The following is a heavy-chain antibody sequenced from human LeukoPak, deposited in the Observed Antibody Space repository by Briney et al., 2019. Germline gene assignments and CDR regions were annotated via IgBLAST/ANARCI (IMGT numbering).Heavy chain of an antibody. CDR3: ARHESRTGGGSRFDY. J-gene: IGHJ4*02. CDR2: IYYSGST. CDR1: GDSISSSDFY. Sequence: SETLSLTCTVSGDSISSSDFYWGWIRQPPGKGLEWIGSIYYSGSTYYNPSLRSRVTISVDTSKKQFSLNLSSVTAADTAVYYCARHESRTGGGSRFDYWGQGTLVTVSS. D-gene: IGHD2-8*02. V-gene: IGHV4-39*01.